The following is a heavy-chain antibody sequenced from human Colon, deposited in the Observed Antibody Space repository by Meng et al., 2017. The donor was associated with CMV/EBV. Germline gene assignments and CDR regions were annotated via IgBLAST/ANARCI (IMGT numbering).Heavy chain of an antibody. D-gene: IGHD5/OR15-5a*01. Sequence: GGSLRLSCDASGFTFRTYAMSWVRQAPGKGLEWVSGISGRDGATYYADSVKGRFTVSRDKSNDTLYLQMNSLRAEDTAVYYCAKPKVGSTVYYYGLEVWGQGTTVTVSS. J-gene: IGHJ6*02. CDR1: GFTFRTYA. CDR2: ISGRDGAT. V-gene: IGHV3-23*01. CDR3: AKPKVGSTVYYYGLEV.